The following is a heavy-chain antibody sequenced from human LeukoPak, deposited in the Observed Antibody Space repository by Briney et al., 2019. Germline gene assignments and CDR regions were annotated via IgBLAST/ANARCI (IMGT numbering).Heavy chain of an antibody. Sequence: ASVKVSCKASGYTFTGYYMHWVRQAPGQGLEWMGWINPNSGGTNYAQKFQGRVTMTRDTSISTAYVELSRLRSDDTAMYYCARAAGDIVVVPEDYWGQGTLVTVSS. CDR2: INPNSGGT. J-gene: IGHJ4*02. CDR1: GYTFTGYY. CDR3: ARAAGDIVVVPEDY. D-gene: IGHD2-2*01. V-gene: IGHV1-2*02.